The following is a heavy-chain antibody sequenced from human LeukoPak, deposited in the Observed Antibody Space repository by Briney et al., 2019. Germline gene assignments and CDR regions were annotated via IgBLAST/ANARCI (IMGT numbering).Heavy chain of an antibody. J-gene: IGHJ5*02. V-gene: IGHV4-34*01. CDR3: ARQRGRYCSSTSCLGRLDP. CDR2: INHSGST. CDR1: GGSFSGYY. Sequence: SETLSLTCAVYGGSFSGYYWSWIRQPPGKGLEWIGEINHSGSTYYNPSLKSRVTISVDTSKNQFSLKLSSVTAADTAVYYCARQRGRYCSSTSCLGRLDPWGQGTLVTVSS. D-gene: IGHD2-2*01.